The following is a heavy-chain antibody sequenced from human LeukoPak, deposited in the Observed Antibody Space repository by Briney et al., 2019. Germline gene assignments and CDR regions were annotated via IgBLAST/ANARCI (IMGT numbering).Heavy chain of an antibody. D-gene: IGHD1-26*01. Sequence: GGSLRLSCAASGLTVSSNYMTWVRQAPGKGLEWVSGIYSGGSTYYAASLKGRFTISRDNSKNTLYLQMNSLRPEDTAMYYCARDRSGSYDYWGQGTLVTVSS. CDR2: IYSGGST. V-gene: IGHV3-53*01. J-gene: IGHJ4*02. CDR3: ARDRSGSYDY. CDR1: GLTVSSNY.